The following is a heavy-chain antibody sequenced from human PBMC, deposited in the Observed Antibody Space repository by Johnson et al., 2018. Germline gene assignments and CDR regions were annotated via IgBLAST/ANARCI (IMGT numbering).Heavy chain of an antibody. CDR2: INTGKGKT. J-gene: IGHJ5*01. V-gene: IGHV1-3*04. CDR3: ARVLVAYYDTTGYSWFDS. CDR1: GYIFSDYV. D-gene: IGHD3-22*01. Sequence: VQLVESGAEVKKPGASVKVSCKASGYIFSDYVMHWLRQVPGQRLEWMGWINTGKGKTKYAEKFQGRVTITRDTSASTAYMELTSLTSEDTAVYYCARVLVAYYDTTGYSWFDSWGQGTLVTVSA.